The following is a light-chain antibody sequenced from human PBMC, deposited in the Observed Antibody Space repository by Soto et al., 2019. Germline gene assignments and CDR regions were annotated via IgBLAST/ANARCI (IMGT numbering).Light chain of an antibody. Sequence: QSVLTQPPSVSGAPGQRVTISCTGSSSNIGTGYDVHWYQQLPGTAPKLLIYGNTNRPSGVPDRFSGSKSGTSASLAITGLQADDEADYYCQSYDSSLSCLVFGGGTQLTVL. V-gene: IGLV1-40*01. CDR2: GNT. J-gene: IGLJ2*01. CDR1: SSNIGTGYD. CDR3: QSYDSSLSCLV.